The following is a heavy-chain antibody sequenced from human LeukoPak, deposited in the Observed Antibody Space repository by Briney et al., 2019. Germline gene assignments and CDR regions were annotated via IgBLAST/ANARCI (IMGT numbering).Heavy chain of an antibody. CDR1: GFTFSSYS. V-gene: IGHV3-48*01. CDR3: ARDPATDYYGMDV. CDR2: ISSSSSTI. Sequence: GGSLRLSCAASGFTFSSYSMNWVRQAPGKGLEWVSYISSSSSTIYYAVSVEGRFTISRDNAKNSLYLQMNSLRAEDTAVYYCARDPATDYYGMDVWGQGTTVTVSS. J-gene: IGHJ6*02.